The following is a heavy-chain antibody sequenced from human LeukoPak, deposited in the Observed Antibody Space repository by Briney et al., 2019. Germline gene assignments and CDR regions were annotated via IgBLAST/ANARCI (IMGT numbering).Heavy chain of an antibody. CDR2: IYYSGST. V-gene: IGHV4-39*07. CDR1: GGSISSSSYY. J-gene: IGHJ6*03. CDR3: ARETRVATIYYYYYMDV. D-gene: IGHD5-12*01. Sequence: SETLSLSCTVSGGSISSSSYYWGWIRQPPGKGLEWIGSIYYSGSTYYNPSLKSRVTISVDTSKNQFSLKLSSATAADTAVYYCARETRVATIYYYYYMDVWGKGTTVTVSS.